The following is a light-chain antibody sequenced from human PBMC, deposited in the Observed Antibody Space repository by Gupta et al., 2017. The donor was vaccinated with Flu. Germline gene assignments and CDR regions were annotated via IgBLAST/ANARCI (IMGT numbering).Light chain of an antibody. Sequence: DIPMTQSPSTLSASVGERVTITCRASQSVSSHLTWYQQKPGKAPTMLIYKASNVENGVTSRFSESGEGTEFTLTSSSRQDDDCANYYCQQYNSYWSFGQGTKVEIK. CDR2: KAS. V-gene: IGKV1-5*03. CDR1: QSVSSH. J-gene: IGKJ1*01. CDR3: QQYNSYWS.